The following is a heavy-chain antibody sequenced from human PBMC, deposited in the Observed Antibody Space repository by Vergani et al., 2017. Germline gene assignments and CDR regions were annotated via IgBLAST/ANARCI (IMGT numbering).Heavy chain of an antibody. CDR2: IYYSGST. CDR1: GGSISSGGYY. V-gene: IGHV4-31*03. Sequence: QVQLQESGPGLVKPSQTLSLTCTVSGGSISSGGYYWSWTRQHPGKGLEWIGYIYYSGSTYYNPSLKSRVTISVDTSKNQFSLKLSSVTAADTAVYYCAGIALIAQSGMDVWGQGTTVTVSS. D-gene: IGHD2-15*01. J-gene: IGHJ6*02. CDR3: AGIALIAQSGMDV.